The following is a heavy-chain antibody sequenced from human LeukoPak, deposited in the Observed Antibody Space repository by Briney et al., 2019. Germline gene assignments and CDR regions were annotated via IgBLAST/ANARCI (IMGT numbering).Heavy chain of an antibody. V-gene: IGHV3-23*01. J-gene: IGHJ6*03. D-gene: IGHD3-22*01. CDR1: GFTFSSYA. CDR3: AKGGRPYYDSRRGYMDV. Sequence: PGGSLRLSCAASGFTFSSYAMSWVRQAPGKGLEWVSAISGSGGSTYYADSVKGRFTISRDNSKNTLYPQMNSLRAEDTAVYYCAKGGRPYYDSRRGYMDVWGKGTTVTVSS. CDR2: ISGSGGST.